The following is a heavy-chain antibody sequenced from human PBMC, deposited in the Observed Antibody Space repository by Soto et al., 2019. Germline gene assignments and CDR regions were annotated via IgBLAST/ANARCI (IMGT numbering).Heavy chain of an antibody. Sequence: PSETLSLTCTVSGGSISSSSNYWGWIRQPPGKGLEWIGSIYYSGSTYYNPSLKSRVTISVDTSKYQFSLKLSSVTAADTAVYYCARQRYYDSSGYYSDYWGQGTLVTVSS. CDR3: ARQRYYDSSGYYSDY. D-gene: IGHD3-22*01. V-gene: IGHV4-39*01. CDR1: GGSISSSSNY. CDR2: IYYSGST. J-gene: IGHJ4*02.